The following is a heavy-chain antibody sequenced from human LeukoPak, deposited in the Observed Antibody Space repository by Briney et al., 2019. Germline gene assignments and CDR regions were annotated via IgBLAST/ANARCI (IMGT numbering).Heavy chain of an antibody. V-gene: IGHV1-18*01. CDR1: GYTFTSYG. J-gene: IGHJ3*02. CDR2: ISAYNGNT. D-gene: IGHD5-24*01. CDR3: ARDSGDLIPGVATIEGFDAFDI. Sequence: ASVKVSCKASGYTFTSYGISWVRQAPGQGLEWMGWISAYNGNTNYAQKLQGRVTMTTDTSTSTAYMELRSLRSDDTAVYYCARDSGDLIPGVATIEGFDAFDIWGQGTMVTVSS.